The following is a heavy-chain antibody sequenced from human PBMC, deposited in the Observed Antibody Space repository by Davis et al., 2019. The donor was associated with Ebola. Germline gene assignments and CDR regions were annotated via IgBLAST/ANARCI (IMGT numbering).Heavy chain of an antibody. CDR3: ARDDLSSGWYGIDY. D-gene: IGHD6-19*01. V-gene: IGHV3-30*02. CDR1: GFSFSTYG. J-gene: IGHJ4*02. Sequence: PGGSLRLSCAASGFSFSTYGMHWVRQAPGKGLEWVAWIRYAGNDRYYADSVEGRFTISRDNSRNTLYLQMNSLRVEDTAVYYCARDDLSSGWYGIDYWGQGTLVTVSS. CDR2: IRYAGNDR.